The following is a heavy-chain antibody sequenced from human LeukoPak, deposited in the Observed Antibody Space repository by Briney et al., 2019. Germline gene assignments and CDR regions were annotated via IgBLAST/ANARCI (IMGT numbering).Heavy chain of an antibody. CDR2: IRYDGSNK. Sequence: GGSLRLSCAASGFTFSSYGMHWVRQAPGKGLEWVAFIRYDGSNKHYADSVKGRFTISRDNSKNTLYLQTNSLRAEDTAVYYCAKLYSSSSLDYWGQGTLVTVSS. J-gene: IGHJ4*02. CDR1: GFTFSSYG. V-gene: IGHV3-30*02. D-gene: IGHD6-13*01. CDR3: AKLYSSSSLDY.